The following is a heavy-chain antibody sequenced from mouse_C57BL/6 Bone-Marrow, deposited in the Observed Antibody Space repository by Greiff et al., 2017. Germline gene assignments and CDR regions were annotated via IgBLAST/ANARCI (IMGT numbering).Heavy chain of an antibody. CDR1: GFTFSDYG. D-gene: IGHD2-5*01. Sequence: EVKVVESGGGLVKPGGSLKLSCAASGFTFSDYGMHWVRQAPEKGLEWVAYISSGSSTIYYADTVKGRFTISRDNAKNTLFLQMTSLRSEDTAMYYCAKTYYSNYNAMDYWGQGTSVTVSS. J-gene: IGHJ4*01. CDR3: AKTYYSNYNAMDY. CDR2: ISSGSSTI. V-gene: IGHV5-17*01.